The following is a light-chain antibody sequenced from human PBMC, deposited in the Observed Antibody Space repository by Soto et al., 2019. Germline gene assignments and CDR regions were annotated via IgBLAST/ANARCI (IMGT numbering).Light chain of an antibody. CDR2: GAS. CDR1: QSVSSSY. J-gene: IGKJ1*01. V-gene: IGKV3-20*01. Sequence: EIVLTQSPGTLSLSPGERATLSCRASQSVSSSYLAWYQQKPGQAPRLLIYGASSRATGIPDRFSGSGSGTDSTLTISRLEPEDFAVYYCQQYGSSSWTFGQATKVDIK. CDR3: QQYGSSSWT.